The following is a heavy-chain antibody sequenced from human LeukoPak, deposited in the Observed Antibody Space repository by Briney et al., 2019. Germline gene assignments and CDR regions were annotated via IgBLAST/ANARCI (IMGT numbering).Heavy chain of an antibody. CDR1: GSSITTDFY. D-gene: IGHD3-22*01. Sequence: SETLSLTCSVSGSSITTDFYWAWIRQPPGKGLEWIADTWHTGSAYFNPSLKSRVTMSVDTSKNQLSLRLTSVTAADTAVYFCSRRKYAYDRNVFYTENFFDTWGLGTLVTVSS. V-gene: IGHV4-38-2*01. CDR2: TWHTGSA. J-gene: IGHJ4*02. CDR3: SRRKYAYDRNVFYTENFFDT.